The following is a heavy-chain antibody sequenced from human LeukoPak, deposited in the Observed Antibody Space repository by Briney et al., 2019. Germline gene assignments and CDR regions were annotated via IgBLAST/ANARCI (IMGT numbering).Heavy chain of an antibody. CDR1: GDSISSYY. D-gene: IGHD3-22*01. V-gene: IGHV4-4*07. J-gene: IGHJ4*02. Sequence: PSGTLSLTCTVSGDSISSYYWSWIRQPAGKGLEWIGRIYTSGITNYNPSLKSRVTMSLDTSKNQFSLKLSSVTAADTAVYYCASTTYHYETSGYYFLDYWGQGTLVTVSS. CDR2: IYTSGIT. CDR3: ASTTYHYETSGYYFLDY.